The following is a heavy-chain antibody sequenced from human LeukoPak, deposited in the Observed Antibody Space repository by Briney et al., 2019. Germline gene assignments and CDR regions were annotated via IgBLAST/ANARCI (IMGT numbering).Heavy chain of an antibody. Sequence: SETLSLTCTVSGGSISSYYWSRIRQPPGKGLEWIGYIYYSGSTNYNPSLKSRVTISVDTSKNQFSLKLSSVTAADTAVYYCARTLPITMVRGPLRAFDIWGQGTMVTVSS. V-gene: IGHV4-59*01. CDR1: GGSISSYY. J-gene: IGHJ3*02. D-gene: IGHD3-10*01. CDR3: ARTLPITMVRGPLRAFDI. CDR2: IYYSGST.